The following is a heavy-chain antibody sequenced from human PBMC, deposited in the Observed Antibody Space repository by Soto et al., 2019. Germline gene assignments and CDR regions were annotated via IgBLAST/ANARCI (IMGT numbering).Heavy chain of an antibody. Sequence: QVQLVQSGAEVKKPRSSVKVSCKASGGTFSSYAISWVRQAPGQGLEWMGGIIPIFGTANYAQKFQGRVTITADESTSTAYMELSSLRSEDTAVYYCARDRSLHSGTKYYFDYWGQGTLVTVSS. CDR2: IIPIFGTA. J-gene: IGHJ4*02. V-gene: IGHV1-69*12. D-gene: IGHD1-26*01. CDR3: ARDRSLHSGTKYYFDY. CDR1: GGTFSSYA.